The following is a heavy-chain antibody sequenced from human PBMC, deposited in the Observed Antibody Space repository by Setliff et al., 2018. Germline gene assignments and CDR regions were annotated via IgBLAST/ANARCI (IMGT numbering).Heavy chain of an antibody. Sequence: SETLSLTCTVSGASIRTGDFCWSWVRQLPGKGLEWLGYIYSDGNTYYSPSLKSRLSISLDTFRNQFSLRLSSVTTADTAVYYCARARSTLVQGIVHYNWFDPWGQGDLVTVSS. CDR2: IYSDGNT. J-gene: IGHJ5*02. D-gene: IGHD3-10*01. CDR3: ARARSTLVQGIVHYNWFDP. CDR1: GASIRTGDFC. V-gene: IGHV4-31*03.